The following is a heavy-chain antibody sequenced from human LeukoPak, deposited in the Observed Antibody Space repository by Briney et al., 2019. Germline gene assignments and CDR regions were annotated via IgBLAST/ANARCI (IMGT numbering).Heavy chain of an antibody. CDR2: VNHSGST. J-gene: IGHJ4*02. CDR3: ARRPSGYDRGRYFDY. D-gene: IGHD5-12*01. CDR1: GGSFSGFY. Sequence: MPSETLSLTCAVYGGSFSGFYWSWIRQPPGKGLEWIGEVNHSGSTNYNPSLKSRVTISVDTSKNQFSLKLSSVTAADTAVYYCARRPSGYDRGRYFDYWGQGTLVTVSS. V-gene: IGHV4-34*01.